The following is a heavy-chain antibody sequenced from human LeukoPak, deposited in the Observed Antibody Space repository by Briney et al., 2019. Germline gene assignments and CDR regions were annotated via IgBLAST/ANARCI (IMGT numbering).Heavy chain of an antibody. D-gene: IGHD3-16*01. CDR1: GFTFSNYW. Sequence: QAGGSLRLSCAPSGFTFSNYWMHWVRQVPGKGLVWVSRISVDETSTTYADSVKGRFTISRENTKNTLYLQMNSLRAEDTAVYYCARDRGDGRNYYYGMDVWGQGTTVTVSS. CDR2: ISVDETST. J-gene: IGHJ6*02. CDR3: ARDRGDGRNYYYGMDV. V-gene: IGHV3-74*01.